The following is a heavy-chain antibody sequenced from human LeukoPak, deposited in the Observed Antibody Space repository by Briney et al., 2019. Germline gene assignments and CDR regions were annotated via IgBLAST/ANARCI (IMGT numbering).Heavy chain of an antibody. J-gene: IGHJ4*02. Sequence: GGSLRLSCAASGFTFSSYAMSRVRQAPRKGLEWVSAISGSGGSTYYADSVKGRFTISRDNSKNTLYLQMNSLRAEDTAVYYCAKDPGYSSGYYGDNFDYWGQGTLVTVSS. D-gene: IGHD3-22*01. CDR3: AKDPGYSSGYYGDNFDY. V-gene: IGHV3-23*01. CDR1: GFTFSSYA. CDR2: ISGSGGST.